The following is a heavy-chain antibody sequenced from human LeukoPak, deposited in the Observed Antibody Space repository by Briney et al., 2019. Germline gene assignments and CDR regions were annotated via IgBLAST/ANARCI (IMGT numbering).Heavy chain of an antibody. J-gene: IGHJ4*02. CDR2: IKQDGSET. D-gene: IGHD3-22*01. CDR1: EFTFSTYW. V-gene: IGHV3-7*01. CDR3: GRLETAHCYDSSGTVEC. Sequence: PGGSLRLSCAASEFTFSTYWMSWVRQAPGKGLEWVANIKQDGSETYYVDSVKGRFTISRDNAKNSLYLQMNSLRAEDTAVYYCGRLETAHCYDSSGTVECWGQGTMVTVSS.